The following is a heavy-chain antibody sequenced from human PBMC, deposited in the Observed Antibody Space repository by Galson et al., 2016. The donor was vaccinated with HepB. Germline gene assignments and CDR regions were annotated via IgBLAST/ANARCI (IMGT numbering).Heavy chain of an antibody. CDR3: ARDSGSVSFDY. D-gene: IGHD1-26*01. CDR2: IFSAGTT. V-gene: IGHV3-53*01. CDR1: GFSVSSNY. Sequence: SLRLSCAASGFSVSSNYLSWVRQAPGKGLEWVSVIFSAGTTYNADSVKGRFTISRDNSKNTLYLQMNSLRAEDTAVYYCARDSGSVSFDYWGQGTLVTVSS. J-gene: IGHJ4*02.